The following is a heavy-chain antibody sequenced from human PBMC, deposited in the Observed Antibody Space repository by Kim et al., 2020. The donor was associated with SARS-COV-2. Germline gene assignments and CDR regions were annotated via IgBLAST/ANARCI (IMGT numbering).Heavy chain of an antibody. D-gene: IGHD3-22*01. Sequence: GGSLRLSCAASGFTFSSYAMSWVRQAPGKGLEWVSAISGSGGSTYYADSVKGRFTISRDNSKNTLYLQMNSLRAEDTAVYYCAKDQVESYYDSSGYYPYYYYYYGMDVWGQGTTVTVSS. CDR1: GFTFSSYA. CDR2: ISGSGGST. CDR3: AKDQVESYYDSSGYYPYYYYYYGMDV. J-gene: IGHJ6*02. V-gene: IGHV3-23*01.